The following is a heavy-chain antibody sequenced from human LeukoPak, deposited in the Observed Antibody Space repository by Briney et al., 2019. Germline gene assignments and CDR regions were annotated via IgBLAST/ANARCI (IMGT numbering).Heavy chain of an antibody. CDR1: GFTFSRND. J-gene: IGHJ4*02. Sequence: GGSLRPSCAASGFTFSRNDMHWVRQVTGKGLEWVSAIGTAGDTYYADSVKGRFTISRENAKNSVFLQMNTLRVGDTAVYYCAIGGGNLPFDSWGRGTLVTVSS. CDR3: AIGGGNLPFDS. V-gene: IGHV3-13*01. CDR2: IGTAGDT. D-gene: IGHD4-23*01.